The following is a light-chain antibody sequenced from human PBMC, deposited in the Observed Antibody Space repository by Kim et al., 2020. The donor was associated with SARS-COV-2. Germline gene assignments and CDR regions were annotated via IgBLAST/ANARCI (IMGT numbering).Light chain of an antibody. CDR3: QQYGASVYT. V-gene: IGKV3-20*01. Sequence: PGESATLSCRTSETVSSSYIAWYRQRPGQPPSLLIYGASRRATGIPDRFSGSGSGKDFSLTISRLEPEDFVVYYCQQYGASVYTFGQGTKLE. J-gene: IGKJ2*01. CDR2: GAS. CDR1: ETVSSSY.